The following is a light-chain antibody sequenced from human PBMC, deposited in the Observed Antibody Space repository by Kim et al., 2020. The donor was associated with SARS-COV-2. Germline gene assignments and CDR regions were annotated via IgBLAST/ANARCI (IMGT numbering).Light chain of an antibody. J-gene: IGKJ4*01. Sequence: DIVMTQSPDSLGVSLGERATINCKSSQSVLYSSNNKNYLAWYQQKSGQPPKLLIYWASTRESGVPDRFSGGGSGTDFTLTISSLQAEDVAVYYCQQYYSTPLTFGGGTKVEIK. CDR2: WAS. CDR1: QSVLYSSNNKNY. V-gene: IGKV4-1*01. CDR3: QQYYSTPLT.